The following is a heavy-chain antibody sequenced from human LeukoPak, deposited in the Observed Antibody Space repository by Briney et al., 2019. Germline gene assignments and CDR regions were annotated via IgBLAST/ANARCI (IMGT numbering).Heavy chain of an antibody. V-gene: IGHV1-69*05. CDR3: ARVSPACDAFDI. J-gene: IGHJ3*02. CDR1: GGTFSSYA. Sequence: GASVKVSCKASGGTFSSYAISWVRQAPGQGLEWMGGIIPIFGTANYAQKFQGRVTITTDESTSTAYMGLSSLRSEDTAMYYCARVSPACDAFDIWGQGTMVTVSS. CDR2: IIPIFGTA.